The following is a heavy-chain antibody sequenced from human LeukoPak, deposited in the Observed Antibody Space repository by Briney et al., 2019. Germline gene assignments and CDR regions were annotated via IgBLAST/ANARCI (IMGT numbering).Heavy chain of an antibody. CDR2: IIPILNIT. CDR1: GGTFNRYG. J-gene: IGHJ4*02. CDR3: ARDSSGSSPNFDY. D-gene: IGHD1-26*01. V-gene: IGHV1-69*04. Sequence: ASVKVSCKASGGTFNRYGITRVRQAPGQGLEWMGRIIPILNITNYAQKFQGRVTITADKSTSTAYTELSSLRSEDTAVYYCARDSSGSSPNFDYWGQGTLVTVSS.